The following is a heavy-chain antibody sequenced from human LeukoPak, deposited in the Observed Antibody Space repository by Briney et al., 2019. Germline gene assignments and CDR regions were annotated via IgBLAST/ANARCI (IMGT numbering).Heavy chain of an antibody. CDR2: ISAYNGNT. V-gene: IGHV1-18*01. Sequence: ASVKVSCKASGYTFTSHDINWVRQAPGQGLEWMGWISAYNGNTNYAQKLQGRVTMTTDTSTSTAYMELRSLRSDDTAVYYCARQYCGGDCYPDDYWGQGTLVTVSS. J-gene: IGHJ4*02. CDR1: GYTFTSHD. D-gene: IGHD2-21*02. CDR3: ARQYCGGDCYPDDY.